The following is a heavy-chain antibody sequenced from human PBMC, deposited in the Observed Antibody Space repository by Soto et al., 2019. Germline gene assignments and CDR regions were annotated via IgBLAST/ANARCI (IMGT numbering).Heavy chain of an antibody. Sequence: QVQLVESGGGVAQPGRSLRLSCAVSGFTFSDYGMHWVRQAPGKGLEWVAVVSYDGSYKYYADPVKGRFTVYRDLSGNTLFLQMNSLRLEYTAVYFCAKEMYPRTVLDSSSPWGDYWGQGTLVAVAS. CDR2: VSYDGSYK. D-gene: IGHD6-6*01. J-gene: IGHJ4*02. CDR1: GFTFSDYG. V-gene: IGHV3-30*18. CDR3: AKEMYPRTVLDSSSPWGDY.